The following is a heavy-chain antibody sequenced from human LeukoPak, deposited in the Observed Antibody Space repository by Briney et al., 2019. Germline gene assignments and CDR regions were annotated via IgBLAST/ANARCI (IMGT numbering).Heavy chain of an antibody. D-gene: IGHD3-16*02. V-gene: IGHV3-15*01. Sequence: GGSLRLSCAASGFSFSDAWMSWVRQAPGKGLEWVGRIKSKTVGGTTDYAAPVKGRFTISRDDSKNTLYLQMNRLKTEDTAVYYCATDRYTGSCPFNYCGQGNLVTVSS. CDR2: IKSKTVGGTT. CDR1: GFSFSDAW. J-gene: IGHJ4*02. CDR3: ATDRYTGSCPFNY.